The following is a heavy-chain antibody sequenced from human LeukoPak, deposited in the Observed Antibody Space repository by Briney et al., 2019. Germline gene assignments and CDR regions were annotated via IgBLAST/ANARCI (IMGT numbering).Heavy chain of an antibody. D-gene: IGHD2-2*02. CDR2: ISSSGSTI. V-gene: IGHV3-11*04. CDR1: GFTFSDYY. CDR3: ARRLVVPAAIEYYFDY. Sequence: PGGSLRLPCAASGFTFSDYYMSWIRQAPAKGLEWVSYISSSGSTIYYADSGKGGVTICRDNAKNSLYLQMNSLRAEGTAVYYCARRLVVPAAIEYYFDYWGQGTLVTVSS. J-gene: IGHJ4*01.